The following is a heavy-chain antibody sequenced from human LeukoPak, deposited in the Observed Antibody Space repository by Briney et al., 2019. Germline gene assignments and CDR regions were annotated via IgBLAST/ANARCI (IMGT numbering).Heavy chain of an antibody. CDR1: GGSINSNNYY. Sequence: SQTLSLTCTVSGGSINSNNYYWSWIRQHPGKGLEWIGYIYYSGSTYYNPSLKSRVTVSIDTSKNQFSLKLSSVTAADTAVYYCARDWHSSGWTFDYWGQGTLVTVSS. D-gene: IGHD6-19*01. V-gene: IGHV4-31*03. CDR2: IYYSGST. J-gene: IGHJ4*02. CDR3: ARDWHSSGWTFDY.